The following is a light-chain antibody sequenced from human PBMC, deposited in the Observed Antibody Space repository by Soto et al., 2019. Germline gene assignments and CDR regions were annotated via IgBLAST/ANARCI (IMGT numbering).Light chain of an antibody. CDR1: QNISSN. Sequence: EIVMTQSPATLSVSPGERATLSCRASQNISSNLAWYQQKPGQAPRVLIDGASTRATGIPARFSGSGSGTEFTLTISSLQSEGFAVYYCQQYNTWLWTFGQGTKVEIK. V-gene: IGKV3-15*01. CDR2: GAS. J-gene: IGKJ1*01. CDR3: QQYNTWLWT.